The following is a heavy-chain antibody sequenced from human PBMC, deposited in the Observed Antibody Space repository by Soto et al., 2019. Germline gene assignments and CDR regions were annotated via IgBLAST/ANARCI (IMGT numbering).Heavy chain of an antibody. CDR2: ITWNSGNI. V-gene: IGHV3-9*01. Sequence: GGSLRLSCAASGFTFDDYAMHWVRQAPGKGLEWVSGITWNSGNIAYADPVKGRFTISRDNAKNSLYLQMNSLRVEDTALYYCAKAPVGYSSTMFDYWGQGTLVTVSS. CDR3: AKAPVGYSSTMFDY. CDR1: GFTFDDYA. J-gene: IGHJ4*02. D-gene: IGHD6-13*01.